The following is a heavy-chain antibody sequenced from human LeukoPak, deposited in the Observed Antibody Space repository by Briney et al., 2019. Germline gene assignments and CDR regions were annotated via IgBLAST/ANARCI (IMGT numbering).Heavy chain of an antibody. Sequence: GGSLRLSVAASGFTVSSNYMSWVRQAPGKGLEWVSVIYSGGSTYYADSVKGRFTISRDNSKNTLYLQMNSLRAEDTAVYYCARDGSHGYWGQGTLVTVSS. V-gene: IGHV3-66*02. CDR1: GFTVSSNY. CDR2: IYSGGST. D-gene: IGHD1-26*01. J-gene: IGHJ4*02. CDR3: ARDGSHGY.